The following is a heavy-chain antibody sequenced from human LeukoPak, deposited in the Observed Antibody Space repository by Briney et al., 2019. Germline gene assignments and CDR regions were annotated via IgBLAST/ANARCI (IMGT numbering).Heavy chain of an antibody. D-gene: IGHD3-9*01. CDR2: ISGSGGST. V-gene: IGHV3-23*01. CDR3: AKDPATRVLRYFDWLLD. CDR1: GFTFSSYW. J-gene: IGHJ4*02. Sequence: GGSLRLSCAASGFTFSSYWMTWVRQAPGKGLEWVSAISGSGGSTYYADSVKGRFTISRDNSKNTLYLQMNSLRAEDTAVYYCAKDPATRVLRYFDWLLDWGQGTLVTVSS.